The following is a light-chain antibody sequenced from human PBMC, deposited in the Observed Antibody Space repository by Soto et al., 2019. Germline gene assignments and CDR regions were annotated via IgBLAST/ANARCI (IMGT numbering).Light chain of an antibody. J-gene: IGKJ1*01. Sequence: PGERATLSCRASQSVSSYLAWYQQNPGQAPRLLIYDASNRATGIPARFSGSGSGTDFTLTISSLEPEDFAVYYCQQRSNWPPWTFGQGTKVEIK. CDR2: DAS. CDR3: QQRSNWPPWT. CDR1: QSVSSY. V-gene: IGKV3-11*01.